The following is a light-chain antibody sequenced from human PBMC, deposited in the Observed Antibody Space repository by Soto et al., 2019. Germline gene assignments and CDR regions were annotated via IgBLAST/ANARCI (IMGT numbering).Light chain of an antibody. CDR2: EVT. CDR1: SSDVGSYNL. Sequence: QSALTQPASVSGSPGQSITISCTGTSSDVGSYNLVSWYQQHPGKPPKLTIYEVTKRPSGVSNRFSGSKSGNTASLTISGLQAEDEADYYCCSYAGSSTYVFGTGTKVTVL. J-gene: IGLJ1*01. V-gene: IGLV2-23*02. CDR3: CSYAGSSTYV.